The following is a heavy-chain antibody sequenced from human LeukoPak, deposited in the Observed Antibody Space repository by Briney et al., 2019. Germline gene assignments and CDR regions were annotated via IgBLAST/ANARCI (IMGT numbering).Heavy chain of an antibody. CDR3: ARETAYSFDY. D-gene: IGHD1-26*01. J-gene: IGHJ4*02. CDR1: GFTFSNYG. CDR2: IWYDGITK. V-gene: IGHV3-33*08. Sequence: GRSLRLSCAASGFTFSNYGMHWVRQAPGKGLEWVAVIWYDGITKYYGDSVKGRFTISRDNSKNTLYLQMNSLRAEDTAFYYCARETAYSFDYWGQGTLVTVSS.